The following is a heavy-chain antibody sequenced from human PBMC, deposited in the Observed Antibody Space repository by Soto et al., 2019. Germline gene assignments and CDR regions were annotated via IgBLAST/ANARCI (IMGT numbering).Heavy chain of an antibody. CDR1: GYSFTSYW. V-gene: IGHV5-51*01. D-gene: IGHD2-15*01. J-gene: IGHJ4*02. Sequence: GASLKISCKGSGYSFTSYWIAWFRQMPGKGLEWMGIVHPGDSDTRYSPSIQGQVSISVDKSISTAYLQWSSLKASDTAMFYCARAVVVVAGSVYLDHCGQGTLVTVSS. CDR2: VHPGDSDT. CDR3: ARAVVVVAGSVYLDH.